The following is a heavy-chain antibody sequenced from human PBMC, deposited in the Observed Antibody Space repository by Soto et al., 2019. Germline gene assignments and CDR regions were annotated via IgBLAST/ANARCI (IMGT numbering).Heavy chain of an antibody. CDR1: GFTFSNFE. J-gene: IGHJ6*02. Sequence: PGRSLRLSCAASGFTFSNFEMHWVRQAPGKGLEWVSYINTAGSTKYYAESVKGRFTISRDNARNSLFLQMNSLRAEDTAVYYCARAECSTPNCLTAYYSYGLDVWGQGTTVTVSS. V-gene: IGHV3-48*03. D-gene: IGHD2-2*01. CDR3: ARAECSTPNCLTAYYSYGLDV. CDR2: INTAGSTK.